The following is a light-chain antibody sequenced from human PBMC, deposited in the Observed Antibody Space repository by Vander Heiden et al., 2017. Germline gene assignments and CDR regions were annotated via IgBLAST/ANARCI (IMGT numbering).Light chain of an antibody. CDR1: QSISTY. J-gene: IGKJ4*01. Sequence: DIQMTQSPSSLSASVGDRVTITCRASQSISTYLNWYQQRPGKAPKLLISAASSLQSGVPSRFSGSGSGTDFTLTISSLQPEDFATYYCQQSYSTPLITFGGGTKVXIK. V-gene: IGKV1-39*01. CDR3: QQSYSTPLIT. CDR2: AAS.